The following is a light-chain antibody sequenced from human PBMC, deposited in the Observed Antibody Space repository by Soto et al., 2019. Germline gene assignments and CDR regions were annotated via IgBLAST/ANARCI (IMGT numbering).Light chain of an antibody. CDR2: GAS. J-gene: IGKJ1*01. Sequence: EIVLTQSPGTLSLSPGERATLSCRASQSVSSSYLAWYQQKPGQAPRLLIYGASSRATGIPDRFSGSGSGTDFTLTISRLEPEDFAVYYCQHYGSSPGTCGQGTKVEIK. CDR3: QHYGSSPGT. V-gene: IGKV3-20*01. CDR1: QSVSSSY.